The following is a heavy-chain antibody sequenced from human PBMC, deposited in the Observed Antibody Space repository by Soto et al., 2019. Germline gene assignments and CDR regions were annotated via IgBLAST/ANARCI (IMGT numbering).Heavy chain of an antibody. Sequence: GGSLRLSCAASGFTFSSYAMSWVRQAPGKGLEWVSAISGSGGSTYYADSVKGRFTISRDNSKNTLYLQMNSLRAEDTAVYYCANSGKAGGYSYGPLAEYFQHWGQGTLVTVSS. D-gene: IGHD5-18*01. CDR2: ISGSGGST. CDR1: GFTFSSYA. J-gene: IGHJ1*01. CDR3: ANSGKAGGYSYGPLAEYFQH. V-gene: IGHV3-23*01.